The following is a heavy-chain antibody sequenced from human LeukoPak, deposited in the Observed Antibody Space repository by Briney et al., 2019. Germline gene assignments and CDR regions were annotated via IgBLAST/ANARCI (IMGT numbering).Heavy chain of an antibody. CDR3: ARVGTAEGTLEDY. D-gene: IGHD6-13*01. J-gene: IGHJ4*02. CDR1: GFHLSNYW. V-gene: IGHV3-7*01. Sequence: PGGSLRLSCAASGFHLSNYWMSWVRQPPGKGLEWVANIRNEGSEKYYVDSVKGRFTISRDNAKNSLYLQMNSLRAEDTAVYYCARVGTAEGTLEDYWGQGTLVTVSS. CDR2: IRNEGSEK.